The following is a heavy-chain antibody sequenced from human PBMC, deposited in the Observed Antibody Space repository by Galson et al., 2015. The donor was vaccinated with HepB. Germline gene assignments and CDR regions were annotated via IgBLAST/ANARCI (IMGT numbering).Heavy chain of an antibody. CDR2: INAGNGNT. CDR3: ARGGGVLRFLSFSHLDYYYYGMDV. CDR1: GYTFTSYA. Sequence: SVKVSCKASGYTFTSYAMHWVRQAPGQRLEWMGWINAGNGNTKYSQKFQGRVTITRDTSASTAYMELSSLRSEDTAVYHCARGGGVLRFLSFSHLDYYYYGMDVWGQGTTVTVSS. D-gene: IGHD3-3*01. V-gene: IGHV1-3*01. J-gene: IGHJ6*02.